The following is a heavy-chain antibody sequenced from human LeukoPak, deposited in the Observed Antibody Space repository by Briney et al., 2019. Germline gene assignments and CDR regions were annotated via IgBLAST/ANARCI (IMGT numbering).Heavy chain of an antibody. V-gene: IGHV1-46*01. D-gene: IGHD2-15*01. J-gene: IGHJ5*02. CDR2: INPSGGST. CDR1: GYTFTNYG. Sequence: ASVKVSCRASGYTFTNYGIIWVRQAPGQGLEWMGIINPSGGSTSYAQKFQGRVTMTRDMSTSTVYMELSSLRSEDTAVYYCARDLGYCSGGSCYNWFDPWGQGTLVTVSS. CDR3: ARDLGYCSGGSCYNWFDP.